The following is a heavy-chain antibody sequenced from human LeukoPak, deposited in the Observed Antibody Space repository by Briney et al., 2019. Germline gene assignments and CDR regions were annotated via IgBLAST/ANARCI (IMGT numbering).Heavy chain of an antibody. Sequence: GGSLRLSCAASGFSFSRYWMTWVRQAPGKGLEWVANIKEDGTKTYYVDSVKGRFTVSRDNAQNSLYLQMNSLTPEDTAVYYCARDRWDYWGQGTLLTVSS. V-gene: IGHV3-7*05. CDR1: GFSFSRYW. CDR3: ARDRWDY. D-gene: IGHD5-24*01. J-gene: IGHJ4*02. CDR2: IKEDGTKT.